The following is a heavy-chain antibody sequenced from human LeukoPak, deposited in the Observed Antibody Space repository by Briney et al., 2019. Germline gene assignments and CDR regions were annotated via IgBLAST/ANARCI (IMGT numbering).Heavy chain of an antibody. D-gene: IGHD6-6*01. V-gene: IGHV1-46*01. J-gene: IGHJ6*02. CDR2: INPSGGST. CDR3: AREQGSSSSGRYGLDV. CDR1: GYTFISYY. Sequence: GASVKVSCKASGYTFISYYIHWVRQAPGPGLEWMGIINPSGGSTSYAQKFQGRVTMTRDTSTSTVYMELSSLRSEDTAVYYCAREQGSSSSGRYGLDVWGQGTTVTVSS.